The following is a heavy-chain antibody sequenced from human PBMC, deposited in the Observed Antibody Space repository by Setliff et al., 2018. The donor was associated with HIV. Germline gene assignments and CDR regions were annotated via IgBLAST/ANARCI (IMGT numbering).Heavy chain of an antibody. Sequence: SETLSLTCTVSGGSISSYYWSWIRQPPGKGLEWIGCIYYSGSTNYNPSLKSRVTISVDTSKNQFSLKLSSVTAADTAVYYCARQITMVRGVYQPYYYYYMDVWGKGTTVTVSS. CDR2: IYYSGST. J-gene: IGHJ6*03. D-gene: IGHD3-10*01. CDR1: GGSISSYY. CDR3: ARQITMVRGVYQPYYYYYMDV. V-gene: IGHV4-59*08.